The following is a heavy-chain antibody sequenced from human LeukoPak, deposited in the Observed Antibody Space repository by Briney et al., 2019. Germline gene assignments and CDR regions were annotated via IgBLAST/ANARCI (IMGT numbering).Heavy chain of an antibody. Sequence: PSETLSLTCAVYGGSFSGYYWSWIRQPPGKWLEWIGEINHSGSTNYNPSLKSRVTISVDTSKNQFSLKLSSVTAADTAVYYCARPYYYGSGSYPLGYWGQGTLVTVSS. V-gene: IGHV4-34*01. CDR1: GGSFSGYY. CDR2: INHSGST. J-gene: IGHJ4*02. CDR3: ARPYYYGSGSYPLGY. D-gene: IGHD3-10*01.